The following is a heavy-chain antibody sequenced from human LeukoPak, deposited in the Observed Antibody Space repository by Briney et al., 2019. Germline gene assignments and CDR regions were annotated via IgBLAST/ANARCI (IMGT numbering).Heavy chain of an antibody. CDR1: GFTFSFYE. J-gene: IGHJ4*02. Sequence: GGSLRPSCVASGFTFSFYEMNWVRQAPGKGLEWVSYISSSGNTIYHADSVKGRFTISRDNAKNSLYLQMNSLRAEDTAVYYCARGPSGYHNTGGQGTLVTVSS. CDR3: ARGPSGYHNT. V-gene: IGHV3-48*03. D-gene: IGHD5-12*01. CDR2: ISSSGNTI.